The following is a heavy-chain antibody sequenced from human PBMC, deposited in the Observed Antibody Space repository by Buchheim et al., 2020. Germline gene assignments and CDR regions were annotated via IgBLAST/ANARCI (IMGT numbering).Heavy chain of an antibody. J-gene: IGHJ4*02. Sequence: QVQLQESGPGLVKPSQTLSLTCTVSGGSISSGSYYWSWIRQPAGKGLEWIGRIYTSGSPNYNPSLKSRVTISVDTSKNQFSLKLSSVTAADTAVYYCARDPSNYYDSSGTFDYWGQGTL. V-gene: IGHV4-61*02. CDR1: GGSISSGSYY. D-gene: IGHD3-22*01. CDR3: ARDPSNYYDSSGTFDY. CDR2: IYTSGSP.